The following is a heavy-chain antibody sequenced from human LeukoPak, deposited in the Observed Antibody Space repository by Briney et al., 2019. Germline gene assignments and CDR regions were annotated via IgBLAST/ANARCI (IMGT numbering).Heavy chain of an antibody. V-gene: IGHV1-2*04. CDR2: INPNSGGT. D-gene: IGHD4-23*01. CDR3: ARDAYGGDYYYYYGMDV. CDR1: GYTFTGYY. J-gene: IGHJ6*02. Sequence: GASVKVSCKASGYTFTGYYMHWVRQAPGQGLEWMGWINPNSGGTNYAQKFQGWVTMTRDTSISTAYMELSRLRSDDTAVYYCARDAYGGDYYYYYGMDVWGQGTTVTVSS.